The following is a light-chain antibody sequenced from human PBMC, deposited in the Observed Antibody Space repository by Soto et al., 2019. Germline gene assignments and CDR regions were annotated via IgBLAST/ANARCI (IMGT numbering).Light chain of an antibody. V-gene: IGKV3-15*01. Sequence: EIAMTQSPATLSVSPGETATLSCRASQSVSSNLAWYQQKPGQAPRLLIYGASTRATGIPARFSGSGSGTEFTLTISSLQSEDFAVYYCQQYNNWLTFGGGTKVDIK. J-gene: IGKJ4*01. CDR3: QQYNNWLT. CDR1: QSVSSN. CDR2: GAS.